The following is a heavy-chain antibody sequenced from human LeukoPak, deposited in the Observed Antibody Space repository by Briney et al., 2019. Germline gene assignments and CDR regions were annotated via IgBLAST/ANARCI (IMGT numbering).Heavy chain of an antibody. J-gene: IGHJ1*01. D-gene: IGHD3-22*01. Sequence: SVKVSCKASRGTFSSYALSWVRQAPGQGLEWLGGIIPIFGTANYAQKFKDRVTITADESTSTAYMELSSLRSEDTAVYYCARGSHYYHSSGYYSSEYFHHWGQGTLVTVSS. CDR2: IIPIFGTA. CDR3: ARGSHYYHSSGYYSSEYFHH. CDR1: RGTFSSYA. V-gene: IGHV1-69*13.